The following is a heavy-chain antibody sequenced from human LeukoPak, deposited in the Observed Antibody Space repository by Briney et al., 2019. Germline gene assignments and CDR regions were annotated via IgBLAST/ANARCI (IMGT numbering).Heavy chain of an antibody. D-gene: IGHD2-2*01. Sequence: GGSLRLSCAASGFTFDDYAMHWVRQAPAKGLEWVSLISNNGGSTYYADSVKGRFTISRDNSKNSLYLQMNSLRTEDTALYYCANVPFDYWGQGTLVTVSS. CDR1: GFTFDDYA. V-gene: IGHV3-43*02. CDR2: ISNNGGST. CDR3: ANVPFDY. J-gene: IGHJ4*02.